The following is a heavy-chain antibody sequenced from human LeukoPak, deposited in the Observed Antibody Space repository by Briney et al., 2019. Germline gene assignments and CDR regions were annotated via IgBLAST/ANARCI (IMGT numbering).Heavy chain of an antibody. J-gene: IGHJ3*01. V-gene: IGHV3-7*05. CDR2: INQDGSEK. D-gene: IGHD5-24*01. CDR3: VRGFDGYYGFDL. CDR1: GFIFSTYW. Sequence: GGSLRLSCAGSGFIFSTYWMSWVRLAPGKGLEWVANINQDGSEKFYVDSVEGRFTISRDNAKNSLYVQMNSLRAEDTAVYYCVRGFDGYYGFDLWGQGTMVTVSS.